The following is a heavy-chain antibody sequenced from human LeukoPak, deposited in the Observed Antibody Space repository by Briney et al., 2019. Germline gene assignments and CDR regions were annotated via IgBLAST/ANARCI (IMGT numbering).Heavy chain of an antibody. D-gene: IGHD3-22*01. CDR1: GGPISSGDYY. CDR3: ARHFYDSSGYYYPAGLDY. Sequence: SETLSLTCTVSGGPISSGDYYWGWIRQPPGKGLEWIGSIYYSGSTYYNPSLKSRVTISVDTSKNQFSLKLSSVTAADTAVYYCARHFYDSSGYYYPAGLDYWGQGTLVTVSS. V-gene: IGHV4-39*01. J-gene: IGHJ4*02. CDR2: IYYSGST.